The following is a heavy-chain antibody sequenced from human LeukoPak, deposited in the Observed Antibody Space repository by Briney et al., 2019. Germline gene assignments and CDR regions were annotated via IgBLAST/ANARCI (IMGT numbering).Heavy chain of an antibody. V-gene: IGHV1-2*02. CDR3: ARLGVDAVAAKLGSKGPFDY. Sequence: ASVKVSCKASGYTFTGYYMHWVRQAPGQGLEWMGWINPNSGGTNYAQKFQGRVTMTRDTSISTAYMELSRLRSDDTAVYYCARLGVDAVAAKLGSKGPFDYWAREPWSPSPQ. CDR2: INPNSGGT. J-gene: IGHJ4*02. CDR1: GYTFTGYY. D-gene: IGHD6-19*01.